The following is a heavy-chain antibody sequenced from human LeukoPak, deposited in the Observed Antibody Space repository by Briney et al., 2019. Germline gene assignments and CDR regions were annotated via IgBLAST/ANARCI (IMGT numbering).Heavy chain of an antibody. D-gene: IGHD3-22*01. CDR3: ARLVSYYYDSSGYYYD. Sequence: SETLSLTCTVSGGSISSYYWSWIRQPPGKGLEWIGYIYYSGSTNYNPSLKSRVTISVDTSKNQFSLKLSSVTAADTAVYYCARLVSYYYDSSGYYYDWGQGTLATVSS. J-gene: IGHJ4*02. V-gene: IGHV4-59*08. CDR2: IYYSGST. CDR1: GGSISSYY.